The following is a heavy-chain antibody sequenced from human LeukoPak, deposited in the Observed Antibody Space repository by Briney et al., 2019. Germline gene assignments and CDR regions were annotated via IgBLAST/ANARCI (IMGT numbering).Heavy chain of an antibody. D-gene: IGHD3-10*01. V-gene: IGHV1-69*13. Sequence: SVKVSCTASGGTFSSYAISWVRQAPGQGLEWMGGIIPIFGTANYAQKFQGRVTITADESTSTAYMELSSLRSEDTAVYYCARDQYGSGSYYKPFDYWGQGTLVTVSS. CDR2: IIPIFGTA. CDR3: ARDQYGSGSYYKPFDY. CDR1: GGTFSSYA. J-gene: IGHJ4*02.